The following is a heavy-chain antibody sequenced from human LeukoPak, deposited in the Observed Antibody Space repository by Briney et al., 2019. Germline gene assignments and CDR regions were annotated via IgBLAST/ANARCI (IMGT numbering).Heavy chain of an antibody. CDR3: AKDDSPYFYDSGTYSELLEY. D-gene: IGHD3-22*01. Sequence: GGSLRLSCAGSQIRFTSQSLYWVRQAPGKGLEYVGGITSNGGRIEYADSVKDRFIISRDNSKRTLFLHMNTVRPEDTAVYYCAKDDSPYFYDSGTYSELLEYWGQGTLVTVSS. J-gene: IGHJ4*02. CDR1: QIRFTSQS. CDR2: ITSNGGRI. V-gene: IGHV3-64*04.